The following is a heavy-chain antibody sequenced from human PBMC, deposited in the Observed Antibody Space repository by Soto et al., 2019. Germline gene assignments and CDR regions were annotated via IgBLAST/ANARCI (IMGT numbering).Heavy chain of an antibody. Sequence: PGGSLRLSCAASGFTFSSYSMNWVRQAPGKGLEWVSSISSSSSYIYYADSVKGRFTISRDNAKNSLYLQMNSLRAEDTAVYYCATTTFGGYDILTGYYRPHFAYWGQGTLVTVSS. D-gene: IGHD3-9*01. J-gene: IGHJ4*02. CDR2: ISSSSSYI. V-gene: IGHV3-21*01. CDR3: ATTTFGGYDILTGYYRPHFAY. CDR1: GFTFSSYS.